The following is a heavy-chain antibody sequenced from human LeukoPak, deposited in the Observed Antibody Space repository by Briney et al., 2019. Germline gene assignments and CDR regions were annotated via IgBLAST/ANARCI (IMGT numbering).Heavy chain of an antibody. CDR3: AKVIVYSYGYYFDY. V-gene: IGHV3-23*01. CDR1: GFTFSSYA. D-gene: IGHD5-18*01. CDR2: ISGSGGST. Sequence: GGSLRLSRAASGFTFSSYAMSWVRQAPGKGLEWVSAISGSGGSTYYADSVKGRFTISRDNSKNTLYLQMNSLRAEDTAVYYCAKVIVYSYGYYFDYWGQGTLVTVSS. J-gene: IGHJ4*02.